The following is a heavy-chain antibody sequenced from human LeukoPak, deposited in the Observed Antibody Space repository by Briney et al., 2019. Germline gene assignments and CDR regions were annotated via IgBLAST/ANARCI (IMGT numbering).Heavy chain of an antibody. CDR3: ARSDAYCSSTNCPYLGGWFDY. Sequence: PSETLSLTCAVYGGSFSGYYWSWIRQPPGKGLEWIGEINHSGGTDYNPSLKSRVTISVDTSKNQFSLKLSSVTAADTAVYYCARSDAYCSSTNCPYLGGWFDYWGQGTLVTVSS. D-gene: IGHD2-2*01. J-gene: IGHJ4*02. CDR2: INHSGGT. CDR1: GGSFSGYY. V-gene: IGHV4-34*01.